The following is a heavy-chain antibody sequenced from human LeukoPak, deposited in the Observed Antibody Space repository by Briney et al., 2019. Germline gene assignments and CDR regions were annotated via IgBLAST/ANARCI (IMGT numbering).Heavy chain of an antibody. J-gene: IGHJ3*02. D-gene: IGHD3-9*01. CDR1: KFTFSSYW. Sequence: PGGSLRLSCVASKFTFSSYWMSWVRQAPDEGLEWVAVISYDGSNKYYADSVKGRFTISRDNSKNTLYLQMNSLRAEDTAVYYCAKSYYDILTGYGAGAFDIWGQGTMVTVSS. CDR2: ISYDGSNK. V-gene: IGHV3-30*18. CDR3: AKSYYDILTGYGAGAFDI.